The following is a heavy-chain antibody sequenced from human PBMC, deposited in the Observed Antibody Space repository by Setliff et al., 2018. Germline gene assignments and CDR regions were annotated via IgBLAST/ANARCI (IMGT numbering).Heavy chain of an antibody. Sequence: PGGSLRLSCAASGFTFSSYSMNWVRQAPGKGLEWVANIKQDGSVKNYVDSVKGRFSISRDNTKNSLYLQMGSLRAEDMAVYYCARERYDSRSWYFDLWGRGTLVTVS. CDR1: GFTFSSYS. V-gene: IGHV3-7*01. J-gene: IGHJ2*01. D-gene: IGHD3-22*01. CDR2: IKQDGSVK. CDR3: ARERYDSRSWYFDL.